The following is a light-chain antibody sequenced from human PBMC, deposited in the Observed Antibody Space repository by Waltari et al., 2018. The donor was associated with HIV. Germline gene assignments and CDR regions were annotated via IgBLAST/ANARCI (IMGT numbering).Light chain of an antibody. V-gene: IGLV1-51*01. Sequence: QSVLTQPPSVSAAPGQKVTISCAASTSNIDMTYVSWSQQFPGTAPKLLIYENNKRPSGISDRFSGSKSGTSATLDIAGLQTGDEADYYCETGSGSVTFPVFGSGTKVTVL. J-gene: IGLJ1*01. CDR3: ETGSGSVTFPV. CDR2: ENN. CDR1: TSNIDMTY.